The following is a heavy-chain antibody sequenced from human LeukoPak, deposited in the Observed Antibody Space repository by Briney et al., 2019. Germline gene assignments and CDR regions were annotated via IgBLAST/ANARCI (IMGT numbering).Heavy chain of an antibody. V-gene: IGHV3-74*01. Sequence: QLGGSLRLSCAASGFTFSKYWMHWVRQAPGKGLVWVSRINGDGSITNHADSVKGRFTISRDNAKNTVYLQMNSLRAEDTAVYYCARAWGSYDSFDIWGPGTMVTVSS. D-gene: IGHD3-16*01. CDR2: INGDGSIT. CDR3: ARAWGSYDSFDI. J-gene: IGHJ3*02. CDR1: GFTFSKYW.